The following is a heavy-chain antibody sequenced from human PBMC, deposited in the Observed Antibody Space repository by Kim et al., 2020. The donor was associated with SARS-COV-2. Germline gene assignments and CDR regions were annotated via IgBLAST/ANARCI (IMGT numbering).Heavy chain of an antibody. CDR3: AKELWFGELLSGY. V-gene: IGHV3-23*01. Sequence: YPDSVKGRFTISRDNSKNTLYLQMSSLRAEDTAVYYCAKELWFGELLSGYWGQGTLVTVSS. J-gene: IGHJ4*02. D-gene: IGHD3-10*01.